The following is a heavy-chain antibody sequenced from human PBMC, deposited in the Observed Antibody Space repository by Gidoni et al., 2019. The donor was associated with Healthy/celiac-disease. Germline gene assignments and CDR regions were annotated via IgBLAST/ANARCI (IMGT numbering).Heavy chain of an antibody. CDR3: ARGGTTFDY. V-gene: IGHV4-34*01. D-gene: IGHD1-7*01. CDR1: GGSFSGYY. CDR2: INHSGST. J-gene: IGHJ4*02. Sequence: QVQLQQWGAGLLRPSETLSLTSAVYGGSFSGYYWSWIRQPPGKGLEWIGEINHSGSTNYNPSLKSRVTISVDTSKNQFALKLSSVTAADTVVYYCARGGTTFDYWGQGTLVTVSS.